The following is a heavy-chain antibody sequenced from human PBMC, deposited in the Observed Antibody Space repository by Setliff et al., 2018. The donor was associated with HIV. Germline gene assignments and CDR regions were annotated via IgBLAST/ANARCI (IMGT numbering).Heavy chain of an antibody. CDR3: ASRVYYYDSSGYLREEGFDP. D-gene: IGHD3-22*01. J-gene: IGHJ5*02. Sequence: PSETLSLTCTVSGGSISNSRDYWSWIRQPPGKGLEWIGSIYYSGSTYYNPSLKSRVTISVDTSKNQFSLKLSSVTAADAAVYYCASRVYYYDSSGYLREEGFDPWGQGTQVTV. CDR1: GGSISNSRDY. V-gene: IGHV4-39*01. CDR2: IYYSGST.